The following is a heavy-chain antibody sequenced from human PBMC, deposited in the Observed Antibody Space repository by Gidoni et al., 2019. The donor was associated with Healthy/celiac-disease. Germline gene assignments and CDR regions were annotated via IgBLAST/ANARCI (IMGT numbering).Heavy chain of an antibody. Sequence: EVQLLESGGGLVQPGGSLRLSCAASGFTFSISAMSWVRQAPGKGLEWVSAISGSGGSTYYADSVKGRFTISRDNSKNTLYLQMNSLRAEDTAVYYCAGASVPNIVVVISIFDYWGQGTLVTVSS. V-gene: IGHV3-23*01. D-gene: IGHD2-21*01. CDR1: GFTFSISA. CDR3: AGASVPNIVVVISIFDY. J-gene: IGHJ4*02. CDR2: ISGSGGST.